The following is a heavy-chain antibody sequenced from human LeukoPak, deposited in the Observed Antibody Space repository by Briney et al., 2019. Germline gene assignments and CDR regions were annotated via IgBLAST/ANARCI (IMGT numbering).Heavy chain of an antibody. J-gene: IGHJ4*02. D-gene: IGHD3-9*01. V-gene: IGHV1-18*01. CDR2: ISAYNGNT. Sequence: ASVKVSCKASGYTFTSYGINWVRQAPGQGLEWMGWISAYNGNTNYAQKLQGRVTMATDTSTNTAYMELKSLRSDDTAVYYCAREPWYYDILAGYTGVWYFDYWGQGTLVTVSS. CDR1: GYTFTSYG. CDR3: AREPWYYDILAGYTGVWYFDY.